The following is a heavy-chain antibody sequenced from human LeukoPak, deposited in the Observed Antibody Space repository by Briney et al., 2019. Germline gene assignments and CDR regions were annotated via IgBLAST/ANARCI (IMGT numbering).Heavy chain of an antibody. J-gene: IGHJ4*02. CDR2: ISYDGSNK. D-gene: IGHD2-21*02. CDR1: GFTFSSYG. Sequence: GRSLRLSCAASGFTFSSYGMHWVRQAPGKGLEWVAVISYDGSNKYYAESVKGRFTISRDNAKNTLCLQMNSLRGEDTAVYYCAREGDDFDYWGQGTLVTVSS. CDR3: AREGDDFDY. V-gene: IGHV3-33*05.